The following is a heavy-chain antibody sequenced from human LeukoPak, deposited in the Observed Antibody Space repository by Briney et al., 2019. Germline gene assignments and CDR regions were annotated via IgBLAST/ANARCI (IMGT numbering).Heavy chain of an antibody. CDR3: ARVKDPGGYYYYYYMDV. CDR1: GDSISSGIHY. V-gene: IGHV4-39*07. D-gene: IGHD3-16*01. Sequence: PSQTLSLTCTVSGDSISSGIHYWSWIRQPPGKGLEWIGEINHSGGTKYNPSLKSRVTISVDTSKNQFSLKLGSVTAADTAMYYCARVKDPGGYYYYYYMDVWGKGTTVTVSS. J-gene: IGHJ6*03. CDR2: INHSGGT.